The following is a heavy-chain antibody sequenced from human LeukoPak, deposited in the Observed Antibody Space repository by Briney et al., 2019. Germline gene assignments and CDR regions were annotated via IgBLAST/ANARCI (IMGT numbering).Heavy chain of an antibody. Sequence: ASETLSLTCTVSGGSFSSNNWSWIRQPPGKGLEWIGYIYYSGSTKYNPSLKSRVTISVDTSKNQFSLKLSSVTAADTAVYYCAKHSGSKTRECHSDPWGQGTLVTVSS. V-gene: IGHV4-59*01. CDR3: AKHSGSKTRECHSDP. CDR2: IYYSGST. CDR1: GGSFSSNN. D-gene: IGHD6-19*01. J-gene: IGHJ5*02.